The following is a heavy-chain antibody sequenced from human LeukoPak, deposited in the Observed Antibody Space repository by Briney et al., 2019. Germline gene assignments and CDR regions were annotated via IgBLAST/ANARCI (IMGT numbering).Heavy chain of an antibody. CDR2: ISDSGGST. J-gene: IGHJ3*02. CDR3: AKGKINHDGAFDI. CDR1: GFKFDAYP. V-gene: IGHV3-23*01. Sequence: PGGSLRLSCAASGFKFDAYPMRWVRQAPGKGLEWVSSISDSGGSTHYAESVGGRFSLSRDNFEKTLHLQMNRLRAEDTAVYYCAKGKINHDGAFDIWGQGTRVIVAS. D-gene: IGHD1-14*01.